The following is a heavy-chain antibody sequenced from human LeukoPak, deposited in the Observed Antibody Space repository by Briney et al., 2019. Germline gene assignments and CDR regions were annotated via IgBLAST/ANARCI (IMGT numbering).Heavy chain of an antibody. CDR3: GRLPGYSTSRGHY. CDR2: TNPNSGGT. V-gene: IGHV1-2*02. D-gene: IGHD6-13*01. CDR1: GYTFSGYY. J-gene: IGHJ4*02. Sequence: ASVKVSCKGSGYTFSGYYIHWVRQAPGQGLEWMGWTNPNSGGTNYAQKFQDRVAMTRDTSINTAYMELSRLRSDDTAMYYCGRLPGYSTSRGHYWGQGTLVTVSS.